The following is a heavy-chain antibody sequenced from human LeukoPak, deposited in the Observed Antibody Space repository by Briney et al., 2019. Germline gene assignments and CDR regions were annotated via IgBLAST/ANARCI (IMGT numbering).Heavy chain of an antibody. D-gene: IGHD4-23*01. V-gene: IGHV4-39*01. J-gene: IGHJ5*02. Sequence: SETLSLTCTVSGGSISSYYWGWIRQSPGKGLEWIGSIYYSGSAYYSPSLKSRVIISVDTSKNQFSLNLSSVTAADTSVYYCARVYGGDFGAGNWFDAWGQGTLVTVSS. CDR3: ARVYGGDFGAGNWFDA. CDR1: GGSISSYY. CDR2: IYYSGSA.